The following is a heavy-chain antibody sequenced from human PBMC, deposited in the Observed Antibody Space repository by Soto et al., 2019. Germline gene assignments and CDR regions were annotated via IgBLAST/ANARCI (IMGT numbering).Heavy chain of an antibody. CDR2: INPSGGST. V-gene: IGHV1-46*01. J-gene: IGHJ5*02. D-gene: IGHD2-2*01. Sequence: ASVKVSCKASGYTFTSYYMHWVRQAPGQGLEWMGIINPSGGSTSYAQKFQGRVTMTRDTSTSTVYMELSSLRSEDTAVYYCARETSTSLGWKINWFDPWGQGTLVTVSS. CDR1: GYTFTSYY. CDR3: ARETSTSLGWKINWFDP.